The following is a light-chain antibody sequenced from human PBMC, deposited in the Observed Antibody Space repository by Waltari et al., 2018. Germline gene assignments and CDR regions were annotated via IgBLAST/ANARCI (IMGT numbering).Light chain of an antibody. J-gene: IGKJ1*01. Sequence: DIQMTQSPSYLSASVGDRVTITCRASQSSSSYLNWYQQKPGKAPKLLIYAASSLQSGVPSRFSGSGSGTDFTLTISSLQPEDFATYYCQQSYSTLSWTFGQGTKVEIK. V-gene: IGKV1-39*01. CDR1: QSSSSY. CDR2: AAS. CDR3: QQSYSTLSWT.